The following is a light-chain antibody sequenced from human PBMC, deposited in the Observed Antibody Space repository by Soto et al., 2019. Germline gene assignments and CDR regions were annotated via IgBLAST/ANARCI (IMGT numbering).Light chain of an antibody. CDR2: GAS. CDR1: QSISSS. Sequence: EIVLTQSPGTLSLSPGERATLSCRASQSISSSLAWYQQKPGQAPRLLIFGASIRATGIPDKFSGSGSGTDFTLTISRLEPEDFAVYSCQQYGSSPPTFGQGTKV. J-gene: IGKJ1*01. CDR3: QQYGSSPPT. V-gene: IGKV3-20*01.